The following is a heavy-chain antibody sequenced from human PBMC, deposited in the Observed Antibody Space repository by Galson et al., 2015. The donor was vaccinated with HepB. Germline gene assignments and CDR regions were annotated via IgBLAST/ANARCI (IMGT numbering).Heavy chain of an antibody. CDR1: GYTFTGYY. V-gene: IGHV1-2*02. D-gene: IGHD5-24*01. CDR3: ARFIGEMATTDWYFDL. CDR2: INPNSGGT. Sequence: SVKVSCKASGYTFTGYYMHWVRQAPGQGLEWMGWINPNSGGTNYAQKFQGRVTMTRDTSISTAYMELSRLRSDDTAVYYCARFIGEMATTDWYFDLWGRGTLVTVSS. J-gene: IGHJ2*01.